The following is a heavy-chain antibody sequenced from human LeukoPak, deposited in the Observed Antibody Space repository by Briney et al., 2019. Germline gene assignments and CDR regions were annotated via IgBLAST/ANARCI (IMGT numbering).Heavy chain of an antibody. CDR3: ASGFSSSPYFDY. V-gene: IGHV3-23*01. Sequence: GGSLRLFCAASGFTFRSYAMSWVRQAPGQGLEWVSSISGGGGGTYYANSVKGRFTISRDNAKNSLFLQMNSLRDEDTAVYYCASGFSSSPYFDYWGQGTLVTVSS. CDR2: ISGGGGGT. J-gene: IGHJ4*02. CDR1: GFTFRSYA. D-gene: IGHD6-6*01.